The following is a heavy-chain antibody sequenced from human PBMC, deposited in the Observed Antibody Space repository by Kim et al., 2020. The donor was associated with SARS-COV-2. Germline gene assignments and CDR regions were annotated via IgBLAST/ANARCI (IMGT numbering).Heavy chain of an antibody. V-gene: IGHV4-39*01. CDR3: ADRYYDSSGLMDV. D-gene: IGHD3-22*01. J-gene: IGHJ6*02. Sequence: YNPSLKSRVTISVDTSKNQFSLKLSSVTAADTAVYYCADRYYDSSGLMDVWGQGTTVTVSS.